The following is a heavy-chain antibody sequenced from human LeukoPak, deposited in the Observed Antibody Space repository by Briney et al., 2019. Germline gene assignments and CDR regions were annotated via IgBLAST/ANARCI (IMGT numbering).Heavy chain of an antibody. D-gene: IGHD4-17*01. CDR1: GFTFSSYA. V-gene: IGHV3-30-3*01. Sequence: PGGSLRLSCAAPGFTFSSYAMHWVRQAPGKGLEWVAVISYDGSNKYYADSVKGRFTISRDNSKNTLYLQMNSLRAEDTAVYYCARPRGIYGDFLVYRGQGTLVTVSS. CDR3: ARPRGIYGDFLVY. J-gene: IGHJ4*02. CDR2: ISYDGSNK.